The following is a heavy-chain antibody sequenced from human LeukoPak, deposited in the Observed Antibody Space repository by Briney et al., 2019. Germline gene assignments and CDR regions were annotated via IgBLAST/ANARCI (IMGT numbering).Heavy chain of an antibody. J-gene: IGHJ6*04. CDR2: IYNSGST. V-gene: IGHV4-59*01. CDR3: AGLKVDDYGDQLYYYGMDV. D-gene: IGHD4-17*01. Sequence: PSETLSLTCTVSGGSMSSYYWSWIRQPPGKGLEWIGYIYNSGSTNYNPSLKSRVTISVDTSKNQFSLKLSSVTAADTAVYYCAGLKVDDYGDQLYYYGMDVWGKGTTVTVSP. CDR1: GGSMSSYY.